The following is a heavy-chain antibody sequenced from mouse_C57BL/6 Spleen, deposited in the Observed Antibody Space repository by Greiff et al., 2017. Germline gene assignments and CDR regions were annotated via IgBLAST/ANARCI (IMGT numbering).Heavy chain of an antibody. CDR2: IDTSDSYT. Sequence: QVQLQQPGAELVRPGTSVKLSCKASGYTFTSYWMHWVKQRPGQGLEWIGVIDTSDSYTNYNQKFKGKATLTVDTSSSTAYMQLSSLTSEASAVYYCASQLAWFAYWGQGTLVTVSA. V-gene: IGHV1-59*01. CDR3: ASQLAWFAY. J-gene: IGHJ3*01. CDR1: GYTFTSYW. D-gene: IGHD4-1*02.